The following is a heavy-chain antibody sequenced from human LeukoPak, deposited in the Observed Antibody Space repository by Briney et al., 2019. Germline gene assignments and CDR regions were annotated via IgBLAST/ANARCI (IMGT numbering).Heavy chain of an antibody. Sequence: GGSLRLSCAASGFTFSSYAMSWVRQAPGKGLEWVGRIKSTTVDATPEYAAPVRGRFTISRDDSKNTVYLQMNGLKSEDTAVYYCTTGPGNSGYWGQGTLVTVSS. CDR1: GFTFSSYA. CDR2: IKSTTVDATP. D-gene: IGHD4-23*01. J-gene: IGHJ4*02. V-gene: IGHV3-15*01. CDR3: TTGPGNSGY.